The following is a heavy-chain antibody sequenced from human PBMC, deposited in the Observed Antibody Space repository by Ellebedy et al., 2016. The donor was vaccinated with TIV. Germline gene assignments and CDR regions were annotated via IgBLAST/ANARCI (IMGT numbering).Heavy chain of an antibody. V-gene: IGHV3-30-3*01. D-gene: IGHD3-10*01. CDR3: ARDSRRSGSYFSPFDY. CDR2: ISYDGNNK. J-gene: IGHJ4*02. CDR1: EFSFNTSA. Sequence: GGSLRLSXAASEFSFNTSAMHWVRQAPGKGLEWLAVISYDGNNKYSAHSVRGRFTISRDNSRNTLYLQMNSLRPEDTAIYYCARDSRRSGSYFSPFDYWGQGTLVTVSS.